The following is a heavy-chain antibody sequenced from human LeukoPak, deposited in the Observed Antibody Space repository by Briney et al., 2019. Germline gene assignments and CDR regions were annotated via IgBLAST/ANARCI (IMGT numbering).Heavy chain of an antibody. D-gene: IGHD1-26*01. CDR3: ARDNSVGDNAWWFDP. Sequence: ASVKVSCKASGYTFTSYDINWVRQATGQGLEWMGLINPTGGSTGYAQKFQGRVTMTRDMSTSTDHMELSSLRSEDTAIYYCARDNSVGDNAWWFDPWGQGTLVTVSS. J-gene: IGHJ5*02. CDR2: INPTGGST. CDR1: GYTFTSYD. V-gene: IGHV1-46*01.